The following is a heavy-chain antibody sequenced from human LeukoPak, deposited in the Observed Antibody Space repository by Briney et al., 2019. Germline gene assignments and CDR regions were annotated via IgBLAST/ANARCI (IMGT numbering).Heavy chain of an antibody. D-gene: IGHD3-10*01. Sequence: SETLSLTCTVSGGSISSGSYYWSWIRQPAGKELEWIGRIYTSGSTNYNPSLKSRVTISVDTSKNQFSLKLSSVTAADTAVYYCARGTYGSGSYNNLNARHYDYWGQGTPVTVSS. CDR3: ARGTYGSGSYNNLNARHYDY. J-gene: IGHJ4*02. CDR1: GGSISSGSYY. CDR2: IYTSGST. V-gene: IGHV4-61*02.